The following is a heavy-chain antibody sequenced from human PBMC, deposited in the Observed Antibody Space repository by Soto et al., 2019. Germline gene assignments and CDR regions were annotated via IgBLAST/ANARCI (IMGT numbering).Heavy chain of an antibody. CDR1: GYTFTSYY. D-gene: IGHD3-16*02. CDR2: INTSGGST. V-gene: IGHV1-46*01. CDR3: ARDREIYDCVWGSYRLIGLSMDV. J-gene: IGHJ6*02. Sequence: QVQLVQSGAEVKKPGASVKVSCKASGYTFTSYYMNWVRQAPGQGLEWMGIINTSGGSTSYAQKCQGRVTMAGDTHASKVYRELSSLRSEDTAVYYCARDREIYDCVWGSYRLIGLSMDVWGQGTTVTVSS.